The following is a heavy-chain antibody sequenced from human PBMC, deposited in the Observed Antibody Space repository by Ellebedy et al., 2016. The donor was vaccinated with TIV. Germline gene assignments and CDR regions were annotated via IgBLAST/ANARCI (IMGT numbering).Heavy chain of an antibody. CDR3: ARGRIASGGTPDYFDY. V-gene: IGHV3-74*01. D-gene: IGHD6-13*01. CDR1: GFTFSNFA. J-gene: IGHJ4*02. CDR2: LNTIGSST. Sequence: GGSLRLSCAASGFTFSNFAMSWVRQAPGKGLVWVSRLNTIGSSTSYADSVKGRFTISRDNARHTLFLQMNSLRAEDTAVYYCARGRIASGGTPDYFDYWGPGTLVTVSS.